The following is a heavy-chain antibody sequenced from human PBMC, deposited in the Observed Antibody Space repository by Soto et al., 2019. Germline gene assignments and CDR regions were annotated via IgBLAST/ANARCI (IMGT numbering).Heavy chain of an antibody. J-gene: IGHJ4*02. CDR1: GGSFSGFY. CDR3: ARDKITGLFDY. CDR2: INHSGST. Sequence: QVQLQQWGAGLLKPSETLSLTCAVYGGSFSGFYWTWIRQPPGPWLEWMGEINHSGSTNYNPSLKSRVTFSVGTSKNQFSLKLTSVAAADTAVYYCARDKITGLFDYWGQGTLVTVSS. D-gene: IGHD2-8*02. V-gene: IGHV4-34*01.